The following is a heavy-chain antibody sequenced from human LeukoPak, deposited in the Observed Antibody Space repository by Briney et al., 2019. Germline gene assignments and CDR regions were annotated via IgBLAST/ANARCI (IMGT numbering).Heavy chain of an antibody. J-gene: IGHJ4*02. D-gene: IGHD2-15*01. CDR2: ISYDGSNK. V-gene: IGHV3-30*18. CDR3: AKEETCSGGSCYYYYFDY. Sequence: GGSLRLSCAASGFTFSSYGMHWVRQAPGKGLEWVAVISYDGSNKYYADSVKGRFTISRDNSKNTLYLQMNSLRAEDTAVYYCAKEETCSGGSCYYYYFDYWGQGTLVTVSS. CDR1: GFTFSSYG.